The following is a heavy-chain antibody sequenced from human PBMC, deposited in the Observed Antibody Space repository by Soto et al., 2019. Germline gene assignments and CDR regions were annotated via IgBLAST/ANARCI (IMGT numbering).Heavy chain of an antibody. J-gene: IGHJ3*02. CDR2: IYYSGST. V-gene: IGHV4-31*03. Sequence: SETLSLTCTVSGGSVSSGVYYWTWFRQRPGKGLVWIGYIYYSGSTYYSPSLKSRLSISLDTSKNQFSLRLSSVTAADTAMYYCARARLRAVYAFDIWGQGTMVTVSS. CDR3: ARARLRAVYAFDI. CDR1: GGSVSSGVYY. D-gene: IGHD5-12*01.